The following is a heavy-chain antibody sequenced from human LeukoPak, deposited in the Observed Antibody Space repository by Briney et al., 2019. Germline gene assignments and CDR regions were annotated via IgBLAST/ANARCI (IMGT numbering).Heavy chain of an antibody. D-gene: IGHD5-18*01. J-gene: IGHJ3*02. CDR2: INPNSGGT. CDR1: GYTFTGYY. Sequence: ASVKVSCKAYGYTFTGYYTHWVRQAPGQGLEWMGCINPNSGGTNYAQKFQGRVTMTRDTSISTAYMELSRLGSDDTAVYYCARDAGYNYGFDAFDIWGQGTMVTVSS. CDR3: ARDAGYNYGFDAFDI. V-gene: IGHV1-2*02.